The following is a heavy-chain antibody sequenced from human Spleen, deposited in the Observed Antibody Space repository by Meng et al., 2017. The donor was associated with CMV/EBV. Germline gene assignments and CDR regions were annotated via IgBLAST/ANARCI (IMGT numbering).Heavy chain of an antibody. D-gene: IGHD2-15*01. V-gene: IGHV1-18*01. CDR1: GYTCPSYG. CDR3: ARNGGSRVFDY. J-gene: IGHJ4*02. CDR2: ISAYNGNT. Sequence: SCKASGYTCPSYGISWVRQAPGQGLEWMGWISAYNGNTDYAQKLQGRVTMTTDTSTSTAYMELRSLRSDDTAVYYCARNGGSRVFDYWGQGTLVTVSS.